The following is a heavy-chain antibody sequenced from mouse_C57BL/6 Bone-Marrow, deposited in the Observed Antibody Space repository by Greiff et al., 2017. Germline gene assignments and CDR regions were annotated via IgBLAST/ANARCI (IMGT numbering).Heavy chain of an antibody. CDR2: ISSGGSYT. CDR3: ARHYDYYAMDY. J-gene: IGHJ4*01. CDR1: GFTFSSYG. V-gene: IGHV5-6*01. Sequence: EVKLKESGGDLVKPGGSLKLSCAASGFTFSSYGMSWVRQTPDKRLEWVATISSGGSYTYYPDSVKGRFTISRDNAKNTLYLQMSSLKSEDTAMYYCARHYDYYAMDYWGQGTSVTVSS.